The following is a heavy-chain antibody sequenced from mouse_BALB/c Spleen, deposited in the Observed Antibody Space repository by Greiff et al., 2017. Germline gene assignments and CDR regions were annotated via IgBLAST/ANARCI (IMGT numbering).Heavy chain of an antibody. V-gene: IGHV1-82*01. CDR2: IYPGDGDT. CDR3: ARSSTGTGFDY. D-gene: IGHD4-1*02. Sequence: VQLQQSGPELVKPGASVKISCKASGYAFSSSWMNWVKQRPGQGLEWIGRIYPGDGDTNYNGKFKGKATLTADKSSSTAYMQLSSLTSVDSAVYFCARSSTGTGFDYWGQGTTLTVSS. J-gene: IGHJ2*01. CDR1: GYAFSSSW.